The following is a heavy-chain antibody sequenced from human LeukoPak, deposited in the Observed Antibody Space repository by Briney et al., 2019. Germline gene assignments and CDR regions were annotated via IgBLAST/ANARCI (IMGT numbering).Heavy chain of an antibody. CDR3: TRENRPFCPFAY. V-gene: IGHV4-4*02. D-gene: IGHD2/OR15-2a*01. J-gene: IGHJ4*02. CDR1: GGSIDITNY. Sequence: TSETLSLTCGVSGGSIDITNYWSWVRQAPGKGLEWIGEISHSGTTNYIPSLRSRVTMFLDRANNQFSLSLTSVTAADSAVYYCTRENRPFCPFAYWGQGVLVTVSS. CDR2: ISHSGTT.